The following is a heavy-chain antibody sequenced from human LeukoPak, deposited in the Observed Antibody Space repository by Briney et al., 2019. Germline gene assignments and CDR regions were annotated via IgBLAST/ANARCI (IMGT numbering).Heavy chain of an antibody. CDR2: IIPSDGFT. V-gene: IGHV1-46*01. CDR1: GYTFSSYY. CDR3: AREGYDSSGVDAFDI. Sequence: ASVKVSCKASGYTFSSYYVHWVRQAPGQGLEWMGMIIPSDGFTSYAQKSQGRVTISLDTSRNQFSLKLSSVTAADTAVYYCAREGYDSSGVDAFDIWGQGTMVTVSS. J-gene: IGHJ3*02. D-gene: IGHD3-22*01.